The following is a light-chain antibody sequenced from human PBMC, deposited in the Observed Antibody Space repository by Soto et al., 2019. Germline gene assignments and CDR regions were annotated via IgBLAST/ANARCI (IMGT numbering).Light chain of an antibody. V-gene: IGKV3-20*01. J-gene: IGKJ1*01. CDR3: QQYGSSSWT. Sequence: EILLTQSPGTLSLSPGERATLSCRASQRISSSHLAWYQQKPGQAPRLLIYAASSRAIGIPDRFSGSGSGTDFTLSISRLEPEDLAVHYCQQYGSSSWTFGQGTKVQIK. CDR1: QRISSSH. CDR2: AAS.